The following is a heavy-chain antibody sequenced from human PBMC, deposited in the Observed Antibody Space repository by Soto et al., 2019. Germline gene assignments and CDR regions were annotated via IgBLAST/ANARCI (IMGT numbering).Heavy chain of an antibody. CDR1: GFTFSSYA. CDR2: LSGSGIST. D-gene: IGHD6-6*01. CDR3: AKAPPSTAARPYYFDY. V-gene: IGHV3-23*01. J-gene: IGHJ4*02. Sequence: GGSLRLSCAASGFTFSSYAMSWVRQAPGKGLEWVSALSGSGISTYYADTVKGRFTISRDNSRNTLYLQMNSLRAEDTAVYYRAKAPPSTAARPYYFDYWGQGTLVTVS.